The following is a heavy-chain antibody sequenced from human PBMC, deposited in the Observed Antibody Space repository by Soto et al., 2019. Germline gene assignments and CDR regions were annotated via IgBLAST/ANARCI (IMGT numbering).Heavy chain of an antibody. CDR1: GYTFTSYG. V-gene: IGHV1-18*01. CDR3: ARDLAAGMIDY. D-gene: IGHD6-13*01. J-gene: IGHJ4*02. Sequence: QVQLVQSGAEVKKPGASVKVSCKASGYTFTSYGISWVRQAPGQGLEWMGWNSAHNGNTEYAQKLQGRVTMTTDTPTSADYMELRSLRSDDTAVYYCARDLAAGMIDYWGQGTLVPVSS. CDR2: NSAHNGNT.